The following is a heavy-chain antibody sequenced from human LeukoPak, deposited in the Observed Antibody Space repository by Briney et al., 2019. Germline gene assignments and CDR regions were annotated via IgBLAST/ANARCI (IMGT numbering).Heavy chain of an antibody. CDR1: GSTFSRSA. J-gene: IGHJ4*02. Sequence: SVKVSCKASGSTFSRSAISWVRQAPGQGLQWMGGVIPILGTTNYAQRFQDRVSITTDDSTSTSYMEFRSPRSVDTAVYYCARDDGSATMGFDSWGQGTLVTVSS. CDR2: VIPILGTT. V-gene: IGHV1-69*05. CDR3: ARDDGSATMGFDS. D-gene: IGHD1-26*01.